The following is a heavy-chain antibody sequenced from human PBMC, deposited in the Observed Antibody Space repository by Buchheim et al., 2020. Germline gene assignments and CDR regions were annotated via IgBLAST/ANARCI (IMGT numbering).Heavy chain of an antibody. CDR2: IIPILGIA. J-gene: IGHJ6*02. CDR3: ARDPAVVVPAPNYHYYGMDV. V-gene: IGHV1-69*08. CDR1: GGTFSSYT. Sequence: QVQLVQSGAEVKKPGSSVKVSCKASGGTFSSYTISWVRQAPGQGLEWMGRIIPILGIANYAQKFQGRVTITADKSTSTAYMELSSLRSEDTAVYYCARDPAVVVPAPNYHYYGMDVWGQGTT. D-gene: IGHD2-2*01.